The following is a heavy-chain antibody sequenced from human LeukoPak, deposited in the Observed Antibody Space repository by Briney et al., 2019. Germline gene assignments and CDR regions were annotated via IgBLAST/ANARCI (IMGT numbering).Heavy chain of an antibody. D-gene: IGHD2-2*01. J-gene: IGHJ4*02. CDR3: ARDKDCSSTSCYSYFDY. CDR1: GYTFTSYA. CDR2: INAGNGNT. V-gene: IGHV1-3*01. Sequence: GASVKVSCKASGYTFTSYAMHWVRQAPGQRLEWMGWINAGNGNTKYSQKFQGRVTITRDTSASTAYMELSSLRSEDTAVYYCARDKDCSSTSCYSYFDYWGQGTLVTVSS.